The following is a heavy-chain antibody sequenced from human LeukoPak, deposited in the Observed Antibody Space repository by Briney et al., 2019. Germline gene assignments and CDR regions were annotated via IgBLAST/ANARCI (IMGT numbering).Heavy chain of an antibody. D-gene: IGHD3-22*01. CDR1: GGSISSYY. Sequence: PSETLSLTCTVSGGSISSYYWSWIRQPPRKGLEWTGYIYYSGSTNYNPSLKSRVTISVDTSKNQFSLKLSSVTAADTAVYYCASDYYHRSGYLMSQNWGQGTLVTVSS. J-gene: IGHJ4*02. V-gene: IGHV4-59*01. CDR3: ASDYYHRSGYLMSQN. CDR2: IYYSGST.